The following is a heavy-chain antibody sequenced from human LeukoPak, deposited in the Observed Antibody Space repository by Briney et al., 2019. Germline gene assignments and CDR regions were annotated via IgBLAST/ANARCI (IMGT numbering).Heavy chain of an antibody. D-gene: IGHD6-19*01. CDR1: GGTFSSYA. V-gene: IGHV1-69*04. J-gene: IGHJ4*02. CDR2: IIPILGIA. CDR3: ARRAVAGPSFDY. Sequence: SVKVSCKASGGTFSSYAISWVRQAPGQGLEWMGRIIPILGIANYAQKFQGRVTITADKSTSTAYMELSSLRSEDTAVYYCARRAVAGPSFDYWGQGALVAVSS.